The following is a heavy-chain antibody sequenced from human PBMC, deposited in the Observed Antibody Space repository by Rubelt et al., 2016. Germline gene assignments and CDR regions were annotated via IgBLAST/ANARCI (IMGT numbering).Heavy chain of an antibody. J-gene: IGHJ5*02. V-gene: IGHV4-31*03. CDR3: ARTRYGSGSYLVRWFDP. D-gene: IGHD3-10*01. CDR1: GGSISSGGYY. Sequence: QVQLQESGPGLVKPSQTLSLTCTVSGGSISSGGYYWSWIRQHPGKGLEWIGYIYYSGSTYYNPSLKSRVTISVDTSKNQFSLKLSSVTAADTAVYYCARTRYGSGSYLVRWFDPWGQGTLVTVSS. CDR2: IYYSGST.